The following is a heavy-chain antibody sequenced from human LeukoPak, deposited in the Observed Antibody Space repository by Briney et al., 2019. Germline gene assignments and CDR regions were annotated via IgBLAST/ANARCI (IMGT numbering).Heavy chain of an antibody. CDR3: ARDWWYYFDY. CDR2: ISSSGSTI. J-gene: IGHJ4*02. CDR1: GFTFSSYE. V-gene: IGHV3-48*03. Sequence: GGSLRLSCAASGFTFSSYEMNWVRQAPGKGLEWVSYISSSGSTIYYAGSVKGRFTISRDNAKNSLYLQMNSLRAEDTAVYYCARDWWYYFDYWGQGTLVTVSS. D-gene: IGHD2-8*02.